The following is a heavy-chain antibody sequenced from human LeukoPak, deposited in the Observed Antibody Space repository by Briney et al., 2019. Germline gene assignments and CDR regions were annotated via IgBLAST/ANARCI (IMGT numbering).Heavy chain of an antibody. Sequence: SVTVSCTASGGTFSSYAISWVRQAPGQGLEWMGGIIPIFGTANYAQKFQGRVTITADESTSTAYMELSSLRSEDTAVYYCARDPIAVAGTWDYFDYWGQGTLVAVSS. CDR2: IIPIFGTA. CDR1: GGTFSSYA. CDR3: ARDPIAVAGTWDYFDY. V-gene: IGHV1-69*13. J-gene: IGHJ4*02. D-gene: IGHD6-19*01.